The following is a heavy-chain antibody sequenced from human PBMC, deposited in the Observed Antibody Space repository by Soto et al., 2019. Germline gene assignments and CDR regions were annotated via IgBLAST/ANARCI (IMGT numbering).Heavy chain of an antibody. D-gene: IGHD1-26*01. V-gene: IGHV3-7*05. J-gene: IGHJ4*02. CDR1: GFTFSDFW. Sequence: AELVESGGGLVQPGGSLRLSCAGSGFTFSDFWMSWVRQAPGKRLEWVANIKEDGSEKYLVDSVKGRFTISRDNAKSSLYLQMNSLRAEDTAVYHCARGGSHSSDSWGQGTLVTVSS. CDR2: IKEDGSEK. CDR3: ARGGSHSSDS.